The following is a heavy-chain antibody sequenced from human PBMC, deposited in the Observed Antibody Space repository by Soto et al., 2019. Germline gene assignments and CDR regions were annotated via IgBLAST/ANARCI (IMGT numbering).Heavy chain of an antibody. CDR3: AREAASDPSFYYHYMDV. V-gene: IGHV1-8*01. CDR1: GYTFTNYN. CDR2: MNPKTGNT. J-gene: IGHJ6*03. D-gene: IGHD6-25*01. Sequence: QEQLVQSGAEVKKSGAPVKVSCKASGYTFTNYNINWVRQATGQGLEWMGWMNPKTGNTGYAEKFQGRVTMTRNSSINTAFMELSGLRSEDTAVYYCAREAASDPSFYYHYMDVWGKGTTVTVSS.